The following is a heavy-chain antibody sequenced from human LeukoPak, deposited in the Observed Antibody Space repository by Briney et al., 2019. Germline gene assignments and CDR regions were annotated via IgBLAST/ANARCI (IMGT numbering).Heavy chain of an antibody. D-gene: IGHD6-13*01. Sequence: SETLSLTCTVSGGSISSYYWSWIRQPPGKGLEWIGYIYYSGSTNYNPSLKSRVTMSVDTSKNQFSLKLSSVTAADTAVYYCARSGWFPHYFDYWGQGTLVTVSS. CDR1: GGSISSYY. CDR3: ARSGWFPHYFDY. J-gene: IGHJ4*02. V-gene: IGHV4-59*12. CDR2: IYYSGST.